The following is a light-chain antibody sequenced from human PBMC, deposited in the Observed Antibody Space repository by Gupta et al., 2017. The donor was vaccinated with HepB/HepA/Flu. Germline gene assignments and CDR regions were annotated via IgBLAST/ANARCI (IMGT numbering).Light chain of an antibody. J-gene: IGLJ1*01. V-gene: IGLV1-51*01. CDR3: GTWDNRLSAYV. CDR2: DDN. CDR1: SSNVGKKY. Sequence: AVLTQQPSVSATPGQKVTISCSASSSNVGKKYVSWYHHLPGTAPEILIFDDNKRPSGIPDRFSGSKSGTSATLDITGLQTGDEADYYCGTWDNRLSAYVFGTGTKVTVL.